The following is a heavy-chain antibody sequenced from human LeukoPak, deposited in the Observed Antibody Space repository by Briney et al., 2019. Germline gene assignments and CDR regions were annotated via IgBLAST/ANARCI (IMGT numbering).Heavy chain of an antibody. D-gene: IGHD3-10*01. CDR1: GFTFSIYG. CDR3: QLLWFGEFLN. V-gene: IGHV3-30*02. J-gene: IGHJ4*02. CDR2: IRYDGSNT. Sequence: GGSLRLSCAASGFTFSIYGMHWVRQAPGKGLEWVAFIRYDGSNTYYADSVKGRFSISRDNSKNTLYLQMNSLRAEDTAVYYCQLLWFGEFLNWGQGTLVTVSS.